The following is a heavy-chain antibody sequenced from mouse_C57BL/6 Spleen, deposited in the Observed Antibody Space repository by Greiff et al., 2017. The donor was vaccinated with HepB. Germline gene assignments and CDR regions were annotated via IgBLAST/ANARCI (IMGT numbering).Heavy chain of an antibody. V-gene: IGHV5-4*01. D-gene: IGHD1-1*01. J-gene: IGHJ1*03. CDR3: AREYYYGSSLSYWYFDV. CDR1: GFTFSSYA. CDR2: ISDGGSYT. Sequence: EVQRVESGGGLVKPGGSLKLSCAASGFTFSSYAMSWVRQTPEKRLEWVATISDGGSYTYYPDNVKGRYTISRDNAKNNLYLQMSNLKSEDTAMYYCAREYYYGSSLSYWYFDVWGTGTTVTVSS.